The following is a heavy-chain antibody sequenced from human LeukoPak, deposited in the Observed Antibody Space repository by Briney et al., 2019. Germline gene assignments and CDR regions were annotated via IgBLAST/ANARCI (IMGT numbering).Heavy chain of an antibody. J-gene: IGHJ4*02. CDR2: IYYSGST. Sequence: SETLSLTCTVSGGSISSSSYYWGWIRQPPGKGLEWIGSIYYSGSTYYNPSLKSRVTISVDTSKNQFSLKLSSVTAADTAVYYCARVFHDSSGYPLDYWGQGTLVTVSS. D-gene: IGHD3-22*01. V-gene: IGHV4-39*01. CDR3: ARVFHDSSGYPLDY. CDR1: GGSISSSSYY.